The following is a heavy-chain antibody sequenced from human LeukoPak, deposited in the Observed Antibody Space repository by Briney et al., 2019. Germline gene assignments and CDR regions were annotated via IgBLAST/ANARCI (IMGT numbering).Heavy chain of an antibody. CDR2: ISSSSSYI. CDR3: ARDYDWALDF. CDR1: GFTFSSYS. Sequence: GGSLRLSCAASGFTFSSYSMNWVRQAPGKGLEWVSSISSSSSYIYYADSVKGRFTISRDNAKNSLYLQMNDLRDEDTAVYYCARDYDWALDFWGQGTRVTVSS. D-gene: IGHD3-9*01. J-gene: IGHJ4*02. V-gene: IGHV3-21*01.